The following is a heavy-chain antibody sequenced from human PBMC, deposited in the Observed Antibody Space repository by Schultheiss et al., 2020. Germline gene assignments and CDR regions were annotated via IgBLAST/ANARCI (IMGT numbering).Heavy chain of an antibody. V-gene: IGHV4-34*01. J-gene: IGHJ4*02. D-gene: IGHD6-19*01. CDR2: INHSGST. CDR3: ARGYNSGWYFHFDY. CDR1: GGSFSGYY. Sequence: SETLSLTCAVYGGSFSGYYWSWIRQPPGKGLEWIGEINHSGSTNYNPSLKSRVTISVDTSKNQFSLKLSSVTAADTAVYYCARGYNSGWYFHFDYWGQGTLVTVSS.